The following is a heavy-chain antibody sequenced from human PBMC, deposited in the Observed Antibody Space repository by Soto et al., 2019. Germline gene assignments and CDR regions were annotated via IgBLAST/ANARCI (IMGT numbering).Heavy chain of an antibody. CDR3: ATGGSYCSTTGCLYWYLDL. V-gene: IGHV4-34*01. CDR1: GFTFSDYY. Sequence: QVQLVESGGGLVKPGGSLRLSCEASGFTFSDYYMSWIRQAPGKGLEWIGEIYHSGTTNYNPSLKSRVTISVDKSKNQFSLNLNSVTAADTAVYYCATGGSYCSTTGCLYWYLDLWGRGTLVSVSS. J-gene: IGHJ2*01. D-gene: IGHD2-2*01. CDR2: IYHSGTT.